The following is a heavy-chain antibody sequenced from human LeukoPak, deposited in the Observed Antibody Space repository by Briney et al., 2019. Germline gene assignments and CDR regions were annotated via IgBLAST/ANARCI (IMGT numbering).Heavy chain of an antibody. CDR2: IIPIFGTA. CDR3: ARGGIFGVVSHFDY. D-gene: IGHD3-3*01. CDR1: GGTFSSYA. J-gene: IGHJ4*02. V-gene: IGHV1-69*05. Sequence: SVKVSCKASGGTFSSYAISWVRQAPGQGLEWMGGIIPIFGTANYAQKFQGRVTTTTDESTSTAYMELSSLRSEDTAVYYCARGGIFGVVSHFDYWGQGTLVTVSS.